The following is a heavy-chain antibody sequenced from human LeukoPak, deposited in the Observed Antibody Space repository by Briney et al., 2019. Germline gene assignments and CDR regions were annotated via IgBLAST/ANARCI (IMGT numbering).Heavy chain of an antibody. CDR2: IRYDGSNK. CDR1: GFTFSSFW. CDR3: NTPRDAFDI. V-gene: IGHV3-30*02. J-gene: IGHJ3*02. Sequence: PGGALRLSWAACGFTFSSFWMTWVRQAPRKGLEWVAFIRYDGSNKYYADSVKGRFTISRDNSKNTLYLQMNSLRAEDTAVYYCNTPRDAFDIWGQGTMVTVSS.